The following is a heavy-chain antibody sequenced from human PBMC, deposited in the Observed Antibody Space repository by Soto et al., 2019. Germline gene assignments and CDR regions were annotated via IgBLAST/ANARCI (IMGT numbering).Heavy chain of an antibody. CDR2: IKNKIDGGTR. V-gene: IGHV3-15*01. D-gene: IGHD6-19*01. J-gene: IGHJ4*02. CDR1: GFTVSDAW. Sequence: PGGSLRLSCGASGFTVSDAWMSCVRQAPGKGLEWVGRIKNKIDGGTRDYAAPVKDRFIISRDDSKNTLFLQMNSLKTEDTAVYYCTTGPWPQWPRGYWDQAPLVTVSS. CDR3: TTGPWPQWPRGY.